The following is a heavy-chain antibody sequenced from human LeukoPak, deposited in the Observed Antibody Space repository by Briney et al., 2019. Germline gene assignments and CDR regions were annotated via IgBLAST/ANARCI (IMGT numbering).Heavy chain of an antibody. CDR2: MNHRGTT. CDR1: GWSLTDYY. D-gene: IGHD3-10*01. CDR3: ARRKGLIRVFDY. Sequence: SETLSLTCAVYGWSLTDYYWSWVRQPPGKGLEWLGEMNHRGTTNYNPSLKSRVTISVDTSKNQLSLNLTSMTAADRGVYYCARRKGLIRVFDYWGQGTLVTVSS. V-gene: IGHV4-34*01. J-gene: IGHJ4*02.